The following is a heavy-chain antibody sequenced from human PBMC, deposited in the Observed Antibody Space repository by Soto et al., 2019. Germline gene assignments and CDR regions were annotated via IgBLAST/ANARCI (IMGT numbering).Heavy chain of an antibody. D-gene: IGHD4-17*01. CDR2: IYHSGST. V-gene: IGHV4-30-2*01. CDR1: GGSISSGGYS. J-gene: IGHJ4*02. Sequence: SLTCAVSGGSISSGGYSWSWIRQPPGKGLEWIGYIYHSGSTYYNPSLKSRVTISVDRSKNQFSLKLSSVTAADTAVYYCARGLNYGYFDYWGQGTLVTVSS. CDR3: ARGLNYGYFDY.